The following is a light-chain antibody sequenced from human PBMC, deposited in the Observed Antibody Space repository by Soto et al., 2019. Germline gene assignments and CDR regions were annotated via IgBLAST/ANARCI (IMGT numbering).Light chain of an antibody. CDR2: DVS. CDR1: QSVPSNF. CDR3: QQYDISWT. J-gene: IGKJ1*01. V-gene: IGKV3-20*01. Sequence: EIVLTQSPGTLSLSPGERATLYCRASQSVPSNFLAWYQQRPGQAPTLLIYDVSRRAAGIPDRFSGSGSGTDFTLTNSRLEPDDFAVYYCQQYDISWTFGQGTKVEIK.